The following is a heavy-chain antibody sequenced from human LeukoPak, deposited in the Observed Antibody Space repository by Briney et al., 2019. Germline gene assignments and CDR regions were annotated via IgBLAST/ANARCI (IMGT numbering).Heavy chain of an antibody. CDR3: ARVNFAAAAMDV. J-gene: IGHJ6*04. D-gene: IGHD6-13*01. V-gene: IGHV3-30*02. CDR1: GFTFSSYG. Sequence: GGSLRLSCAGSGFTFSSYGMHWVRQAPGKGLEWMAFIRSDGSNKYYADSVKGRFTISRDNSKNTLYLQMNSLRAEDTAVYYCARVNFAAAAMDVWGKGTTVTVSS. CDR2: IRSDGSNK.